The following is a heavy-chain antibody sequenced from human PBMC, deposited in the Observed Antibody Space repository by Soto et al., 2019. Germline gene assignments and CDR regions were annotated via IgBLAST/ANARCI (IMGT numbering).Heavy chain of an antibody. D-gene: IGHD6-13*01. CDR3: AREVAAAGTYYYYGMDV. V-gene: IGHV1-2*04. J-gene: IGHJ6*02. CDR1: GYTFTGYY. CDR2: INPNSGGT. Sequence: QVQLVQSGAEVKKPGASVKVSCKASGYTFTGYYMHWVRQAPGQGLEWMGWINPNSGGTNYAQKFQGWVTMTRDTSISTAYMELSRLRSDDTAVYYCAREVAAAGTYYYYGMDVWGQGTTVTVSS.